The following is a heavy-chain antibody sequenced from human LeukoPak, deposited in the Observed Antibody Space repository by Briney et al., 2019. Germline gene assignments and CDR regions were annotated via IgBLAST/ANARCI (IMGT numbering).Heavy chain of an antibody. V-gene: IGHV1-46*01. CDR3: AIIDVGAPDAFDI. D-gene: IGHD1-26*01. CDR2: INPSGGST. CDR1: GYTFTSYY. J-gene: IGHJ3*02. Sequence: GASVKVSCKASGYTFTSYYMHWVRQAPGQGLEWMGIINPSGGSTSYAQKFQGRVTMTRDTATSTVYMELRSLRSEDTAVYYCAIIDVGAPDAFDIWGKETMVTVSS.